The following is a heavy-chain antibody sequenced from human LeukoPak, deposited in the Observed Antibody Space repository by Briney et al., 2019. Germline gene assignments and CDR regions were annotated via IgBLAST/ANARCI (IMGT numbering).Heavy chain of an antibody. V-gene: IGHV3-15*01. J-gene: IGHJ4*02. Sequence: GGSLRLSCAASGFTFSNAWMSWVRQAPGKGLEWVVRIKSKTDGGTTDDAAPVKGRFTISRDDSKNTLYLQMNSLKTEDPAVYYCTTARSGFWGQGPLVTVSS. CDR1: GFTFSNAW. D-gene: IGHD3-10*01. CDR3: TTARSGF. CDR2: IKSKTDGGTT.